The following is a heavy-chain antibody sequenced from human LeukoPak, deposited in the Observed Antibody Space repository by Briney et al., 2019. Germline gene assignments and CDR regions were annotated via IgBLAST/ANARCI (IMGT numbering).Heavy chain of an antibody. J-gene: IGHJ4*02. V-gene: IGHV1-2*02. CDR2: INPNSGGT. D-gene: IGHD6-13*01. CDR1: GYTFTGYY. Sequence: ASVTVSCKASGYTFTGYYMHWVRQAPGQGLEWMGYINPNSGGTKYAQEFQGRITMTMDTYINTAYMELSRLRSDDTAVYYCARDGQGAGKTYDYRGQGALGTVP. CDR3: ARDGQGAGKTYDY.